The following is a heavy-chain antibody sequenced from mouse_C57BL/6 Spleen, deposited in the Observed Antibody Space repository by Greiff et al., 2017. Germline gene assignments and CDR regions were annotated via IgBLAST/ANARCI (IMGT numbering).Heavy chain of an antibody. D-gene: IGHD2-4*01. CDR2: IWSGGST. CDR1: GFSLTSYD. V-gene: IGHV2-2*01. J-gene: IGHJ4*01. Sequence: QVQLQQSGPGLVQPSQCLSITCTVSGFSLTSYDVHWVRQSPGKGLEWLGVIWSGGSTDYNAAFISRLSISKDNSKSQVFFKMNSLQADDTAIYYCARRMIMTYARDYWGQGTSVTVSS. CDR3: ARRMIMTYARDY.